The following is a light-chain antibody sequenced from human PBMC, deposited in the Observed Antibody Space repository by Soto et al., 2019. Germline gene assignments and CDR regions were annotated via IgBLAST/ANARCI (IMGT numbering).Light chain of an antibody. V-gene: IGKV3-20*01. CDR2: GAS. CDR1: QSVSSSY. CDR3: QQYGSSPGT. Sequence: IGLTQSPGTLSLSPGERATLSCRASQSVSSSYLAWYQQKPGQATMLLIYGASSRATGIPDRFSGSGSGTDFTLTISRLEPEDFAVYYCQQYGSSPGTFGQGTKVEIK. J-gene: IGKJ1*01.